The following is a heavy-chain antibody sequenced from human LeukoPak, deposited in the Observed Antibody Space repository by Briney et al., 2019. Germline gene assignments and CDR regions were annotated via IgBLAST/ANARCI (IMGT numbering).Heavy chain of an antibody. J-gene: IGHJ2*01. D-gene: IGHD1-1*01. Sequence: SETLSLTCTVSGGSISSGGYYWSWLRQHPGKGLEWIGYIYDSGSTYYNPSLKSRVTISVDTSKNQFSLKLSSVTAADTAVYYCASHRTGDYWYFDLWGRGTLVTVSS. CDR2: IYDSGST. CDR3: ASHRTGDYWYFDL. V-gene: IGHV4-31*03. CDR1: GGSISSGGYY.